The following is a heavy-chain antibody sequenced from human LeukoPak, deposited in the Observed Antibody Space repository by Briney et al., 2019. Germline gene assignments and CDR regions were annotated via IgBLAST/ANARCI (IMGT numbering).Heavy chain of an antibody. CDR1: GYTFTGYY. Sequence: ASVKVSCKASGYTFTGYYMHWVRQAPGQGLEWMGWINPDSGGTNYGKNFQGRVTMTRDTSISIVYMEMNRLRSDDMAVYYCARVKERTKATIPDHFQHWGQGTLVTVSS. V-gene: IGHV1-2*02. CDR2: INPDSGGT. D-gene: IGHD4-17*01. CDR3: ARVKERTKATIPDHFQH. J-gene: IGHJ1*01.